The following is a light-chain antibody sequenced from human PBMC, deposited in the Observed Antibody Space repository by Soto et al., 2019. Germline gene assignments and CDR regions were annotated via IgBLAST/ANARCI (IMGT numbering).Light chain of an antibody. Sequence: QSALPQPASMSGSPGQSITISCTGTSSDVGSYYPVSWFQQHPGKAPKLIIYEVNKRRSGVSDRFSGSKSGNTASLTISGLQAADEAEYYCCSYAGDTTFFVFGTGTKLTVL. CDR2: EVN. V-gene: IGLV2-23*02. CDR1: SSDVGSYYP. CDR3: CSYAGDTTFFV. J-gene: IGLJ1*01.